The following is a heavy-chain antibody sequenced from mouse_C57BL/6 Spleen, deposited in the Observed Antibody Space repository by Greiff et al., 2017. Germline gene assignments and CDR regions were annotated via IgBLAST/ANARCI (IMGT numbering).Heavy chain of an antibody. CDR1: GYTFTSYW. CDR2: INPSSGYT. D-gene: IGHD3-2*02. Sequence: VQLQQSGAELAKPGASVKLSCKASGYTFTSYWMHWVKQRPGQGLEWIGYINPSSGYTKYNQKFKDKATLTADKSSSTAYMQLSSLTYEDSAVYYCARRAPDSSGQGGFAYWGQGTLVTVSA. CDR3: ARRAPDSSGQGGFAY. V-gene: IGHV1-7*01. J-gene: IGHJ3*01.